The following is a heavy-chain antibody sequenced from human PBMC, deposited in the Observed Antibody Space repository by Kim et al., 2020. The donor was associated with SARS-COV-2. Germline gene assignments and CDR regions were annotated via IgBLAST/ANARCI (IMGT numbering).Heavy chain of an antibody. CDR2: IYYSGST. CDR3: ARDASIVGADYFDY. CDR1: GGSVSSGSYY. Sequence: SETLSLTCTVSGGSVSSGSYYWSWIRQPPGKGLEWIGYIYYSGSTNYNPSLKSRVTISVDTSKNQFSLKLSSVTAADTAVYYCARDASIVGADYFDYWGQGTLVTVSS. V-gene: IGHV4-61*01. D-gene: IGHD1-26*01. J-gene: IGHJ4*02.